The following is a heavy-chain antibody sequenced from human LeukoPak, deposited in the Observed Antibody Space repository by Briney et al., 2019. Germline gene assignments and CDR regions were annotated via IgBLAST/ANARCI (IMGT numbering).Heavy chain of an antibody. Sequence: GGSLRLSCAASGFTFSSYAMHWVRQAPGKGLEWVAVISYDGSNKYYADSVKGRFTISRDNSKNTLYLQMNSLRAEDTAVYYCARGRTGSHGDYWGQGTLVTVSS. CDR3: ARGRTGSHGDY. J-gene: IGHJ4*02. CDR2: ISYDGSNK. CDR1: GFTFSSYA. D-gene: IGHD1-26*01. V-gene: IGHV3-30*04.